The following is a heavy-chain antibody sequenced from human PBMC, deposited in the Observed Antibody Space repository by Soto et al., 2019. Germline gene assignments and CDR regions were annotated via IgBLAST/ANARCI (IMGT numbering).Heavy chain of an antibody. CDR3: AADPISDSSGWYQFDY. J-gene: IGHJ4*02. D-gene: IGHD6-19*01. Sequence: ASVKVSCKVSGYTLTELSMHWVRQAPGKGLEWMGGFDPEDGETIYAQKFQGRVTMTEDTSTDTAYMELSSLRSEDTAVYYCAADPISDSSGWYQFDYWGQGTLVTVSS. CDR1: GYTLTELS. CDR2: FDPEDGET. V-gene: IGHV1-24*01.